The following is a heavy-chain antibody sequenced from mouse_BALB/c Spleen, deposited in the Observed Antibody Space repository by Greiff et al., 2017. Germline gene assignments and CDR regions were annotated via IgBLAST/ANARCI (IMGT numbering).Heavy chain of an antibody. V-gene: IGHV1S56*01. CDR3: ARGGNSLDY. J-gene: IGHJ2*01. D-gene: IGHD2-1*01. CDR1: GYTFTSYY. Sequence: VHLVESGPELVKPGASVRISCKASGYTFTSYYIHWVKQRPGQGLEWIGWIYPGNVNTKYNEKFKGKATLTADKSSSTAYMQLSSLTSEDSAVYFCARGGNSLDYWGQGTTLTVSS. CDR2: IYPGNVNT.